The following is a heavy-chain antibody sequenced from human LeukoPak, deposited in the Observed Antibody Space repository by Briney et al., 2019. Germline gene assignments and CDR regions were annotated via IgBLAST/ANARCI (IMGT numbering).Heavy chain of an antibody. CDR3: ARAKLDDTGDSYYYYYYMDV. D-gene: IGHD3-22*01. V-gene: IGHV3-30*04. Sequence: GGSLRLSCAASGLTFSSYAMHWVRQAPGKGLEWVPVISYDGSNKYYADSVKGRFTISRDNYKNTLYLQMNSLRAEDTAVYYCARAKLDDTGDSYYYYYYMDVWGKGTTVTVSS. J-gene: IGHJ6*03. CDR2: ISYDGSNK. CDR1: GLTFSSYA.